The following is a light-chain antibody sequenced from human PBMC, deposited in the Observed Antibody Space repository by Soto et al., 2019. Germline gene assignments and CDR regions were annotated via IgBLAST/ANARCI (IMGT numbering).Light chain of an antibody. J-gene: IGKJ2*01. CDR3: QQYSNWPYT. CDR1: QSVNKN. V-gene: IGKV3-15*01. CDR2: VAS. Sequence: EIVMTQSPATLSVSPGERATLSCRASQSVNKNLAWYQQKPGQAPSLLIYVASTRATGIPARFSGSGSGTEFTLTISSLQSEDFAVYYCQQYSNWPYTFGQGTKLEIK.